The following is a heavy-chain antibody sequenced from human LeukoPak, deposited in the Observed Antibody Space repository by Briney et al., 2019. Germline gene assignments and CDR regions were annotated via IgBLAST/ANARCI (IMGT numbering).Heavy chain of an antibody. Sequence: SETLSLTCIVSGGSLHRSFWTWVRQPRGKGLQWIGRIYSSGTTDYSPSLKSRLTISIDTSMNQFSLRLASVTAADTAVYYCGRRPAVDGPIDNWGQGILVAVSS. CDR3: GRRPAVDGPIDN. J-gene: IGHJ4*02. CDR1: GGSLHRSF. D-gene: IGHD3/OR15-3a*01. CDR2: IYSSGTT. V-gene: IGHV4-4*07.